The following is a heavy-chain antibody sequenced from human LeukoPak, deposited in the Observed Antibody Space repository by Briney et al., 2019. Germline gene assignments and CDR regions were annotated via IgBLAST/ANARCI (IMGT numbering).Heavy chain of an antibody. D-gene: IGHD1-26*01. V-gene: IGHV1-46*01. CDR3: ARDEWELLRADY. J-gene: IGHJ4*02. CDR1: GYTFTSYY. Sequence: ASVKVSCKASGYTFTSYYMHWVRQAPGQGLEWMGIINPSGGSTSYAQKFQGRVTMTRDTSTSTAYMELSSLRSEDTAVYYCARDEWELLRADYWGQGTLVTVSS. CDR2: INPSGGST.